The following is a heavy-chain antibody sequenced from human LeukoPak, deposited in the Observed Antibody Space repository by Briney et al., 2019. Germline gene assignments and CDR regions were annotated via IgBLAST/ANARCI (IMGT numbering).Heavy chain of an antibody. CDR1: GYTFTGYY. Sequence: EASVTVSCKASGYTFTGYYMHWVRQAPGQGLEWMGWINPNSGGTNYAQKFQGRVTMTRDTSISTAYMELSRLRSDDTAVYYCARARGDSSGYYYAEYFQHWGQGTLVTVSS. CDR2: INPNSGGT. D-gene: IGHD3-22*01. V-gene: IGHV1-2*02. CDR3: ARARGDSSGYYYAEYFQH. J-gene: IGHJ1*01.